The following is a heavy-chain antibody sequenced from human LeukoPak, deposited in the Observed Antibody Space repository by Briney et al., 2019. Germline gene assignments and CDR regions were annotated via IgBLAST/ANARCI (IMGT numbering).Heavy chain of an antibody. CDR2: IRYDGSNK. CDR3: AKAFTYYDFWSGYDY. Sequence: RGSLRLSCAASGFTFSSYGMHWVRQAPGKGLEWVAFIRYDGSNKYYADSVKGRFTISRDNSKNTLYLQMNSLRAEDTAVYYCAKAFTYYDFWSGYDYWGQGTLVTVSS. J-gene: IGHJ4*02. CDR1: GFTFSSYG. V-gene: IGHV3-30*02. D-gene: IGHD3-3*01.